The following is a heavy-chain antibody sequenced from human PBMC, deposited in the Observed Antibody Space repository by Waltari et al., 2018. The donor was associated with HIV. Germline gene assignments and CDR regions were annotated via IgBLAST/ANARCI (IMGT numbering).Heavy chain of an antibody. Sequence: QVQLQESGPGLVKPSETLSLTCTVSGGSISSSYWRWIRQPPGKGLEWIGYIYYSGSTNYNPSLKSRVTISVDTSKNQFSLKLSSVTAADTAVYYCARDGNDFWSGPRFYYGMDVWGQGTTVTVSS. CDR3: ARDGNDFWSGPRFYYGMDV. V-gene: IGHV4-59*01. CDR2: IYYSGST. J-gene: IGHJ6*02. CDR1: GGSISSSY. D-gene: IGHD3-3*01.